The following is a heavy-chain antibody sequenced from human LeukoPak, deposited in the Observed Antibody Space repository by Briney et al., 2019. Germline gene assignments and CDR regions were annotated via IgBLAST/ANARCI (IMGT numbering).Heavy chain of an antibody. CDR2: SIPILGTA. Sequence: SVKVSCKASGGTFNSFAISWLRQAPGQGPEWMGVSIPILGTADLAQKFQGRVTITRDESTCTAYMDLSGLRFEDTAVYYCARGRSSSSFDSWGQGTLVTVSS. D-gene: IGHD6-6*01. CDR3: ARGRSSSSFDS. CDR1: GGTFNSFA. V-gene: IGHV1-69*05. J-gene: IGHJ4*02.